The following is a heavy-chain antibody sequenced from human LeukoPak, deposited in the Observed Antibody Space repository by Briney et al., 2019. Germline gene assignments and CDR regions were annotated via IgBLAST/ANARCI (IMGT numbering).Heavy chain of an antibody. J-gene: IGHJ4*02. D-gene: IGHD2-2*01. CDR2: IYSSGST. CDR1: GGSISSYY. CDR3: ARMVKGPAAALYYFDY. V-gene: IGHV4-4*07. Sequence: SETLSLTCTVSGGSISSYYWSWIRQPAGKGLEWIGRIYSSGSTNHNPSLKSRVTMSVDTSKNQFSLKLSYMTAADTAVYYCARMVKGPAAALYYFDYWGQGTLVTVSS.